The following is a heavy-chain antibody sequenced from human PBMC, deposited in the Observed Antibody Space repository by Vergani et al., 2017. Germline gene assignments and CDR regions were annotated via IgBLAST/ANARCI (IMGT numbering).Heavy chain of an antibody. CDR3: ARVERYYGSGSYYTNYYYGMDV. J-gene: IGHJ6*02. V-gene: IGHV1-2*06. CDR2: INPNSGGT. CDR1: GYTFTGYY. Sequence: QVQLVQSGAEVKKPGASVKVSCKASGYTFTGYYMHWVRQAPGQGLEWMGRINPNSGGTNYAQKFQGRVTITADESTSTAYMELSSLRSEDTAVYYCARVERYYGSGSYYTNYYYGMDVWGQGTTVTVSS. D-gene: IGHD3-10*01.